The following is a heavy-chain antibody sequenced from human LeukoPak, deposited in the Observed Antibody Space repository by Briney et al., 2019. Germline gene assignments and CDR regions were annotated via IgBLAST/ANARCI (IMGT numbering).Heavy chain of an antibody. D-gene: IGHD2-2*02. CDR3: ARHSYCSSTSCYSMDV. Sequence: SQTLSLTCTVSGGSISSGDYYWSWIRQPPGKGLEWIGYIYYSGSTYYNPSLKSRVTISVDTSKNQFSLKLSSVTAADTAVYYCARHSYCSSTSCYSMDVWGKGTTVTVSS. CDR1: GGSISSGDYY. V-gene: IGHV4-30-4*08. J-gene: IGHJ6*03. CDR2: IYYSGST.